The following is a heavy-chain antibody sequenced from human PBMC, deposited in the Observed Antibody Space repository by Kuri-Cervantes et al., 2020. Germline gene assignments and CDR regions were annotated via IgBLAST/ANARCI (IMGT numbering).Heavy chain of an antibody. CDR1: GGTFNNYA. D-gene: IGHD6-13*01. Sequence: SVKVSCKASGGTFNNYAISWVRQAPGQGLEWMGGIIPFFGTPKYVEKFKGRVTITADKSTSTTYMELSSLRSEDTAVYYCAREQQPQWGLCYFDLWGRGTLVTVSS. CDR3: AREQQPQWGLCYFDL. V-gene: IGHV1-69*06. J-gene: IGHJ2*01. CDR2: IIPFFGTP.